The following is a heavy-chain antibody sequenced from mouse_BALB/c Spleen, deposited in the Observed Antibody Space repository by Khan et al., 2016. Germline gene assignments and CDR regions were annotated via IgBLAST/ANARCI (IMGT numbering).Heavy chain of an antibody. Sequence: VQLQESGPGLVKPSQSLSLTCTVTGYSITSDYAWNWIRQFPGNKLEWLGYISYSGSTSYNPSLKSRISITRATSKNQFFLQLNSVTTEDTATYYCARERMRPYYGSFDYWGQGTTLTVSS. CDR3: ARERMRPYYGSFDY. D-gene: IGHD1-1*01. CDR1: GYSITSDYA. J-gene: IGHJ2*01. CDR2: ISYSGST. V-gene: IGHV3-2*02.